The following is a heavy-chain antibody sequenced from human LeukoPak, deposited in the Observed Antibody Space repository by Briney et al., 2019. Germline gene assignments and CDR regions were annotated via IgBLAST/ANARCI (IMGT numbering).Heavy chain of an antibody. V-gene: IGHV4-59*10. CDR3: ARAEDEDAVWGSYRYNENWFDP. D-gene: IGHD3-16*02. CDR2: IYTSGST. Sequence: SETLSLTCAVYGGSFSGYYWSWIRQPAGKGLEWIGRIYTSGSTNYNPSLKSRVTMSVDTSKNQFSLKLSSVTAADTAVYYCARAEDEDAVWGSYRYNENWFDPWGQGTLVTVSS. CDR1: GGSFSGYY. J-gene: IGHJ5*02.